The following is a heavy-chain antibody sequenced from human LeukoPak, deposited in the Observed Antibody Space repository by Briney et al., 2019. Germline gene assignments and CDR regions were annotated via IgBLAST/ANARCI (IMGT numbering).Heavy chain of an antibody. Sequence: GGSLRLSCAASGFTFSSYSMNWVRQAPGKGLEWVSSINSSGRCIYYADSVKSRFTISRDNAKNSLYLQLNSVRAEDTAVYYCARALGRFGTPSWFDPWGQGTLVTVSS. V-gene: IGHV3-21*01. CDR3: ARALGRFGTPSWFDP. D-gene: IGHD3-10*01. CDR2: INSSGRCI. CDR1: GFTFSSYS. J-gene: IGHJ5*02.